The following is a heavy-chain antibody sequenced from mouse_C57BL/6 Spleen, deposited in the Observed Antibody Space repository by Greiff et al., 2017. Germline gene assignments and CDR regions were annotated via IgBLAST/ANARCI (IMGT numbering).Heavy chain of an antibody. Sequence: QVQLQQSGPELVKPGASVKISCKASGYAFSSSWMNWVKQRPGKGLEWIGRIYPGDGDTNYNGKFKGKATLTADKSSSTAYMQLSSLASDDSAVYFCARDGKDYYAMDYWGHGTSVTVSS. CDR3: ARDGKDYYAMDY. D-gene: IGHD2-1*01. CDR1: GYAFSSSW. J-gene: IGHJ4*01. CDR2: IYPGDGDT. V-gene: IGHV1-82*01.